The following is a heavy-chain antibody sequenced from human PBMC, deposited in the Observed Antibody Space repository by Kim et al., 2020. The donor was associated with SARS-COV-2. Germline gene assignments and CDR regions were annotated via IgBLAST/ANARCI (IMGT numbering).Heavy chain of an antibody. J-gene: IGHJ3*01. Sequence: ASVKVSCKASGYPFTNFFVHWVRQAPGQGLEWIGVINSNSGKTTYGPEFQGRVTVTRDTSTETVSLELTSLKSHDTAMYFCAREWPGYKGTLDLWGLGTMVTVSS. CDR3: AREWPGYKGTLDL. CDR2: INSNSGKT. CDR1: GYPFTNFF. D-gene: IGHD5-12*01. V-gene: IGHV1-46*01.